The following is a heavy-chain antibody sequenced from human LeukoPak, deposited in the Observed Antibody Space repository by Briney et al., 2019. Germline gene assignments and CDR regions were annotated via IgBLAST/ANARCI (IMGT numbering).Heavy chain of an antibody. D-gene: IGHD1-7*01. CDR2: IKSKTDGDTT. CDR3: TRDKLELRQFDY. CDR1: GFTLSNAW. V-gene: IGHV3-15*01. Sequence: GGSLRLSCAVSGFTLSNAWMSWDRQAPGKGLEWVGRIKSKTDGDTTDYAAPVKGRFTISRDESKDTLYLQMSSLKAEDTAVYYCTRDKLELRQFDYWGQGTLVTVSS. J-gene: IGHJ4*02.